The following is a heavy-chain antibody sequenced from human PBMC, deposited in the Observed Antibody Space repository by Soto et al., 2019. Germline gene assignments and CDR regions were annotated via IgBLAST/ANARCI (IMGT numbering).Heavy chain of an antibody. J-gene: IGHJ6*03. CDR2: IYSGGST. Sequence: GGSLRLCSAACGFTVSINYMGGFRQAPGKGLEWVSVIYSGGSTYYADSVKGRFTISRHNSKNTLYLQMNSLRAEDTAVYYCARGAREHPYYSYYYMDVWGKGTTVTVSS. V-gene: IGHV3-53*04. CDR1: GFTVSINY. CDR3: ARGAREHPYYSYYYMDV.